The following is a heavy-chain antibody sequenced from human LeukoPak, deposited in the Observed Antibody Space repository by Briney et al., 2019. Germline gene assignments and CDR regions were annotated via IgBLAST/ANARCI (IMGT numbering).Heavy chain of an antibody. V-gene: IGHV3-23*01. CDR2: SGDSDGST. CDR3: AKGGCRGTCNPLAY. D-gene: IGHD2-15*01. CDR1: GFTFSGSG. Sequence: GSLRLSCAASGFTFSGSGMSWVRQAPGKGLEWISSSGDSDGSTYYADSLKGRFTISRDNSKNTLYLQMNNLRAEDTAVYYCAKGGCRGTCNPLAYWGQGALVTVSS. J-gene: IGHJ4*02.